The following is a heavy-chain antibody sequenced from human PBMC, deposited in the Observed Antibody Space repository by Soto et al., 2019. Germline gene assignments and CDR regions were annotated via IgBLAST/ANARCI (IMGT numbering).Heavy chain of an antibody. D-gene: IGHD5-18*01. J-gene: IGHJ6*02. V-gene: IGHV1-18*01. Sequence: ASLKFSCKSSGYTFTSYAISCVRPAPGQGLEWMGWISAYNGNTNYAQKLQGRVTMTTDTSTSTAYMELRSLRSDDTAVYYCARDDDTAMVNDYYYGMDVWGQGTTVTFFS. CDR2: ISAYNGNT. CDR3: ARDDDTAMVNDYYYGMDV. CDR1: GYTFTSYA.